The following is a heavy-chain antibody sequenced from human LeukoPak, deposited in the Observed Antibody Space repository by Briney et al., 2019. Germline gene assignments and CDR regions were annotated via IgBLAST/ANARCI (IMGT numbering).Heavy chain of an antibody. J-gene: IGHJ5*02. V-gene: IGHV5-51*01. CDR3: ARRGAVVVPAATNSGGWFDP. D-gene: IGHD2-2*01. CDR1: GYSFTSYW. CDR2: IYPGDSDT. Sequence: GESLKISCKGSGYSFTSYWIGWVRQMPGKGLEWMGIIYPGDSDTRYSPSSQGQVTISADKSISTAYLQWSSLKASDTAMYYCARRGAVVVPAATNSGGWFDPWGQGTLVTVSS.